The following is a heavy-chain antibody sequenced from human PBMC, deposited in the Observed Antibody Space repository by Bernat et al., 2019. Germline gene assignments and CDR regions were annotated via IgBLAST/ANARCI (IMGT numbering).Heavy chain of an antibody. Sequence: QVQLVESGGGVVQPGRSLRLSCAASGFTFSSYAMHWVRQAPGKGLEWVAVISYDGSNKYYADSVKGRFTISRDNSKNTLYLQMNSLRAEDTAVYYCARGGRQWRAIDDWGQGTLVTVSS. CDR2: ISYDGSNK. CDR3: ARGGRQWRAIDD. CDR1: GFTFSSYA. J-gene: IGHJ4*02. D-gene: IGHD6-19*01. V-gene: IGHV3-30-3*01.